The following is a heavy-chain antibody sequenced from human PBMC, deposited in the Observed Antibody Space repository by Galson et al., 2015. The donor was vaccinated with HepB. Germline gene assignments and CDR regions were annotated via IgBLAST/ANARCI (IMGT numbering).Heavy chain of an antibody. CDR3: ARDLLDDFSVPRSDWFDP. V-gene: IGHV1-2*02. D-gene: IGHD3-3*01. J-gene: IGHJ5*02. CDR2: INPNSGGT. CDR1: GYTFTGYY. Sequence: SVKVSCKASGYTFTGYYMHWVRQAPGQGLEWMGWINPNSGGTNYAQKFQGRVTMTRDTSISTAYMELSRLRSDDTAVYYCARDLLDDFSVPRSDWFDPWGQGTLVTVSS.